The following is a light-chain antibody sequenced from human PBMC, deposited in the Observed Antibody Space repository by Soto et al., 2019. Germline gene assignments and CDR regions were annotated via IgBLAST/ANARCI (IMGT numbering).Light chain of an antibody. CDR1: QSIGRW. V-gene: IGKV1-5*03. Sequence: DIQMTQSPSTLSASVGDRVTITCRASQSIGRWLAWYQQKPGKAPKLLIYKASSLESGVPSRFSGSGSGTEFTLTISSLQTDAFATYYCQQYNSCAWTFGQGTKVEIK. CDR3: QQYNSCAWT. J-gene: IGKJ1*01. CDR2: KAS.